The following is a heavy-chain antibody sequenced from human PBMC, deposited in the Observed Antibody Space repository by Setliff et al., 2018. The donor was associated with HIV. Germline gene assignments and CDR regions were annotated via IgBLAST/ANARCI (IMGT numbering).Heavy chain of an antibody. CDR3: ARSYSSGWNAQNYYYYYMDV. D-gene: IGHD6-19*01. J-gene: IGHJ6*03. Sequence: PSETLSLTCSVSGDSITSSSSSHYWGWIRQPPGKGLEWIGSIYYSGSTYYNPSLQSRVTISVHTSKNHFSLKLSSVTAADTAVYYCARSYSSGWNAQNYYYYYMDVWGKGTTVTVSS. CDR1: GDSITSSSSSHY. V-gene: IGHV4-39*07. CDR2: IYYSGST.